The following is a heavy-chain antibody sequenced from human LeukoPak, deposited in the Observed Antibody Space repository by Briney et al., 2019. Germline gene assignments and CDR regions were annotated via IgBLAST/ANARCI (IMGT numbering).Heavy chain of an antibody. CDR3: ARVGSQGYFDY. CDR2: ISSSSSTI. Sequence: GGSLRLSCAASGFTFSSYAMSWVRQAPGKGLEWVSYISSSSSTIYYADSVKGRFTISRDNAKNSLYLQMNSLRAEDTAVYYCARVGSQGYFDYRGQGTLVTVSS. D-gene: IGHD1-26*01. V-gene: IGHV3-48*01. J-gene: IGHJ4*02. CDR1: GFTFSSYA.